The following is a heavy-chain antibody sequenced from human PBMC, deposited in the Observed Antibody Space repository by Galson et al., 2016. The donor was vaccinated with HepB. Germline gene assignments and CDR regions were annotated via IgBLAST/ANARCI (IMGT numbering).Heavy chain of an antibody. CDR2: ITANGATT. J-gene: IGHJ4*02. CDR1: GFPFSGYF. CDR3: AKEGERAWYSES. V-gene: IGHV3-23*01. Sequence: SLRLSCAASGFPFSGYFMTWVRQAPGKGLEWVSTITANGATTYYSDSVKGRATVSRDNSKNTVSLQMNGLSAEDTAVYYCAKEGERAWYSESWGQGAQVTVSS. D-gene: IGHD6-19*01.